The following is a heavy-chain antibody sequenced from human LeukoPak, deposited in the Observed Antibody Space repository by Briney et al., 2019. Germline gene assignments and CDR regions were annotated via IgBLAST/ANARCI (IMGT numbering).Heavy chain of an antibody. J-gene: IGHJ4*02. D-gene: IGHD6-19*01. CDR1: GGSISSGNYY. V-gene: IGHV4-61*02. Sequence: PAETLSLPCTVSGGSISSGNYYWSWIPQPAGKGLVWIGRIYTSGSTDYNPSRKSRLTISVDTSKKHLSLKLMSVTAADTALYYCVGWVDTARTGYCSGCPRYWGQGTLVTVSS. CDR2: IYTSGST. CDR3: VGWVDTARTGYCSGCPRY.